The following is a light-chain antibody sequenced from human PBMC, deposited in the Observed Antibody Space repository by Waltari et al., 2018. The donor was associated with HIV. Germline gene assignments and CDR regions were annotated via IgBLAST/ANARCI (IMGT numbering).Light chain of an antibody. Sequence: DIVITQSPDSLAGSLGERATISTNSKNYLAWYQQKSGQPPKVVISWAATRESGVPDRFSGSGSGTDFTLTISSLQAEDGAVYYCHQYYSTPQTFGQGTKVEVK. V-gene: IGKV4-1*01. J-gene: IGKJ1*01. CDR2: WAA. CDR3: HQYYSTPQT. CDR1: TNSKNY.